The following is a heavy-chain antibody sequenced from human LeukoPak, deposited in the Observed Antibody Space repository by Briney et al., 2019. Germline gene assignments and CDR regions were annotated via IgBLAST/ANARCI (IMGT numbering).Heavy chain of an antibody. CDR2: VWYDGRNS. J-gene: IGHJ5*02. CDR3: ARLWGGNGYSGGSLNL. Sequence: GGSLRLSCAASGYTFSRHGIHWVRQAPGKGLEWVAVVWYDGRNSDYADSVKGRFTISKDNSNNMVFLQMDRLRAEDTAVYYCARLWGGNGYSGGSLNLWGQGTLVTVSS. D-gene: IGHD3-16*01. V-gene: IGHV3-33*01. CDR1: GYTFSRHG.